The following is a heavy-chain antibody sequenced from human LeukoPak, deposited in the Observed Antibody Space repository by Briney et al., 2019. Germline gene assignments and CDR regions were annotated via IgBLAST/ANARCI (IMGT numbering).Heavy chain of an antibody. CDR3: ASTNLLGYCSSTSCDFDY. CDR2: IYPGDSDT. CDR1: GYSFTSYW. D-gene: IGHD2-2*01. V-gene: IGHV5-51*01. Sequence: GESLKISCKGSGYSFTSYWIGWVRQMPGKGLEWMGIIYPGDSDTRYSPSFQGQVTISAGKSISTAYLQWSSLKASDTAMYYCASTNLLGYCSSTSCDFDYWGQGTLVTVSS. J-gene: IGHJ4*02.